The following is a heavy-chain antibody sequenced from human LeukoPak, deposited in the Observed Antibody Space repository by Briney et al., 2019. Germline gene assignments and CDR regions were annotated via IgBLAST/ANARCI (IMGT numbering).Heavy chain of an antibody. Sequence: ASVKVSCKASGYTFTNYGISWVRQAPGQGLEWMGWISTYSGNTNYVQKLQGRVTMTTDTSTNTAYMELRSLRSDDTAVYYCARERAAADDFDYWGQGTLVTVSS. CDR3: ARERAAADDFDY. CDR2: ISTYSGNT. V-gene: IGHV1-18*04. D-gene: IGHD6-13*01. CDR1: GYTFTNYG. J-gene: IGHJ4*02.